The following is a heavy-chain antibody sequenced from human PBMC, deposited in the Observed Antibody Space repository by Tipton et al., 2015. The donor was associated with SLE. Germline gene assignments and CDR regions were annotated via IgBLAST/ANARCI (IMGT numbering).Heavy chain of an antibody. J-gene: IGHJ4*02. D-gene: IGHD2-21*02. CDR1: GGSISSSSYY. CDR2: IYYSGST. Sequence: TLSLTCTVSGGSISSSSYYWGWIRQPPGKGLEWIGSIYYSGSTYYNPSLKSRVTISVDTSKNQFSLKLSSVTAADTAVYYCARGLVVGVVVTGGYSFDYWGQGTLVTVSS. V-gene: IGHV4-39*01. CDR3: ARGLVVGVVVTGGYSFDY.